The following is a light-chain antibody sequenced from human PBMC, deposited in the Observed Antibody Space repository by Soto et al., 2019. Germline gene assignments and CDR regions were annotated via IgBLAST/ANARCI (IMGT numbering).Light chain of an antibody. CDR2: KAS. Sequence: DIQMTQSPSTLSASVGDRVTITCRASQSISSWLAWYQQKPGKAPKLLIYKASSLESGVPSRFSGSGSGTDFPLTISRLEPEDFAVYYCQQYGSSPSLTFGGGTKVDIK. V-gene: IGKV1-5*03. J-gene: IGKJ4*01. CDR1: QSISSW. CDR3: QQYGSSPSLT.